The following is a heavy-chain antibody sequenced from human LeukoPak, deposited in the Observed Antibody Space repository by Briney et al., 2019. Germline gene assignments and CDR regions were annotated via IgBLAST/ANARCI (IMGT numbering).Heavy chain of an antibody. CDR3: ARESVSGSYRV. V-gene: IGHV7-4-1*02. CDR1: GGTLSNYA. CDR2: INTNTGNP. Sequence: GASVRVSCKASGGTLSNYALSWVRQAPGQGLEWMGGINTNTGNPTYAQGFTGRFVFSLDTSVSTAYLQISSLKAEDTAVYYCARESVSGSYRVWGQGTLVTVSS. J-gene: IGHJ4*02. D-gene: IGHD3-10*01.